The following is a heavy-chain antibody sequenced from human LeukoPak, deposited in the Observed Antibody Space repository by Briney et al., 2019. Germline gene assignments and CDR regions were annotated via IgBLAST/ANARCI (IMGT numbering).Heavy chain of an antibody. D-gene: IGHD6-13*01. CDR1: GGSISSSSYY. CDR2: IYYRGST. J-gene: IGHJ4*02. V-gene: IGHV4-39*01. CDR3: AVSYSGSWHPVDY. Sequence: SETLSLTCTVSGGSISSSSYYWGWIRQPPGKGLEWIGNIYYRGSTYYNPSLKSRVTISVDSPKNQFSLKLSSVTAADTAVYYCAVSYSGSWHPVDYWGQGTLVTVSS.